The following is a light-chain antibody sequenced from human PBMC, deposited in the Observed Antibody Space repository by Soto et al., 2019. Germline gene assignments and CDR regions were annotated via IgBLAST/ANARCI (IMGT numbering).Light chain of an antibody. CDR3: QTWGTGIRV. CDR2: VNSDGSH. J-gene: IGLJ2*01. V-gene: IGLV4-69*01. CDR1: SGYSSYA. Sequence: QPVLTQSPSASASLGASVKLTCTLNSGYSSYAIAWHQQQPEKGPRYLMKVNSDGSHTKGDGIPDRFSASSSGAERYLTISSLQSEDEADYYCQTWGTGIRVFGGGTKLTVL.